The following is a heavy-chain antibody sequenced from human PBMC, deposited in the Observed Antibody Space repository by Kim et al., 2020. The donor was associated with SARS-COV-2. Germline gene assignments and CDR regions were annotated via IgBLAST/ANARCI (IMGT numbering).Heavy chain of an antibody. Sequence: SVKVSCKASGGTFSSYAISWVRQAPGQGLEWMGRIIPILGIANYAQKFQGRVTITADTSTSTAYMELNSLRSEDTAVYYCARGNPPYYYYMDVWGKGTTVTLSS. CDR1: GGTFSSYA. V-gene: IGHV1-69*04. CDR2: IIPILGIA. CDR3: ARGNPPYYYYMDV. J-gene: IGHJ6*03.